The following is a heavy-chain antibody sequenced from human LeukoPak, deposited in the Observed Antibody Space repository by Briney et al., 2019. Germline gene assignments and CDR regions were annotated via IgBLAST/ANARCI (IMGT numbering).Heavy chain of an antibody. CDR3: ARNPINYGDYVPLDY. D-gene: IGHD4-17*01. CDR1: GFTFSSYG. V-gene: IGHV3-30*03. Sequence: GRSLRLSCAASGFTFSSYGMHWVRQAPGEGLEWVAVISYDGSNKYYADSVKGRFTISRDNSKNTLYLQMNSLRAEDTAVYYCARNPINYGDYVPLDYWGQGTLVTVSS. J-gene: IGHJ4*02. CDR2: ISYDGSNK.